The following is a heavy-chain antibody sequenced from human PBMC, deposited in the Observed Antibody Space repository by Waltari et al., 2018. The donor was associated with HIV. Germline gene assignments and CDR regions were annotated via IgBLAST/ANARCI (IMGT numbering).Heavy chain of an antibody. J-gene: IGHJ6*02. D-gene: IGHD3-22*01. CDR1: GFTFSGYS. V-gene: IGHV3-48*04. Sequence: EVQLVESGGGLVQPGGSLRLSCAASGFTFSGYSMNWVRQAPGKGLEWVSYISSTSITIYYADSVKGRFTISRDNANNSLYLQMNSLRAEDTGVYYCASNYDYNGMDVWGQGTTVIVS. CDR2: ISSTSITI. CDR3: ASNYDYNGMDV.